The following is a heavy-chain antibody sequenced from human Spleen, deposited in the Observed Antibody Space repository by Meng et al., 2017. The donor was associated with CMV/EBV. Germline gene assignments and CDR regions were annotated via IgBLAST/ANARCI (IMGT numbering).Heavy chain of an antibody. D-gene: IGHD2-2*01. CDR2: IIPILGIA. V-gene: IGHV1-69*04. CDR1: YN. J-gene: IGHJ1*01. Sequence: YNISWVRHAPGQGLEWMGRIIPILGIANYAQKFQGRVTITADKSTSTAYMELSSLRSEDTAVYYCARDTPRYCSSTSCYPDLVYFQHWGQGTLVTVSS. CDR3: ARDTPRYCSSTSCYPDLVYFQH.